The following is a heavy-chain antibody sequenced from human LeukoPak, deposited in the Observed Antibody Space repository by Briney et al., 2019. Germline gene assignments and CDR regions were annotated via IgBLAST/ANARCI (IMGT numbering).Heavy chain of an antibody. CDR2: ISSSGDST. CDR1: GFTFSSYA. J-gene: IGHJ6*02. V-gene: IGHV3-23*01. CDR3: ANPDSWSGAPYDGMDV. D-gene: IGHD3-3*01. Sequence: GGSLRLSCAASGFTFSSYAMSWVRQAPGKGLEWVSAISSSGDSTYYADSVKGRFTISRDNSKNTLYLQMNSLRADDTAVYYCANPDSWSGAPYDGMDVWGQGTTVTVSS.